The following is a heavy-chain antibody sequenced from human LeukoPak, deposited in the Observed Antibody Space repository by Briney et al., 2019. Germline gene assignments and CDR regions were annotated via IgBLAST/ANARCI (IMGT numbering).Heavy chain of an antibody. CDR2: IYHSGST. CDR1: GGSISSGGYS. CDR3: ARNPGP. V-gene: IGHV4-30-2*01. J-gene: IGHJ5*02. Sequence: PSETLSLSCAVSGGSISSGGYSWSWIRQPPGKGLEWIGYIYHSGSTYYNPSLKSRVTISVDRSKNQFSLKLSSVTAADTAVYYCARNPGPWGQGTLVTVFS.